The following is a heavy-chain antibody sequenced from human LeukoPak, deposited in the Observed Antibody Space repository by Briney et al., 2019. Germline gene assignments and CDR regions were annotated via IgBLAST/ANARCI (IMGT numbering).Heavy chain of an antibody. V-gene: IGHV4-59*08. CDR2: IYYSGST. CDR1: GGSISSYY. Sequence: SETLSLTCTVSGGSISSYYWSWIRQPPGKGLEWIGYIYYSGSTNYNPSLKSRVTISVDTSKNQFSLKLSSVTAADTAVYYCARRDYGDYISYWGQGTLVTVSS. J-gene: IGHJ4*02. D-gene: IGHD4-17*01. CDR3: ARRDYGDYISY.